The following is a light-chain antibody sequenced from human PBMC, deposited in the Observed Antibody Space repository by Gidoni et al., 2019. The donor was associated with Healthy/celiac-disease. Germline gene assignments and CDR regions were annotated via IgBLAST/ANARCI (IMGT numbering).Light chain of an antibody. V-gene: IGKV1-5*01. Sequence: DIQMTQSPSTLSASVGDRVTITCRASQSISSWLAWYQQKPGKAPKLLIYDASSLESGVPSRFSGSGSGTEFTLTISSLQPDDFATYYCQQYKSYSPTFGPGTKVEIK. J-gene: IGKJ1*01. CDR2: DAS. CDR3: QQYKSYSPT. CDR1: QSISSW.